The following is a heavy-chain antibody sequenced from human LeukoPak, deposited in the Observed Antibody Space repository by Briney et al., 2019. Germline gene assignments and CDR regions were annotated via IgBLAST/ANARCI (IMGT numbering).Heavy chain of an antibody. Sequence: PSETLSLTCTVSGGSISSYYWSWIRQPPGKGLEWIGYIYYSGSTNYNPSLKSRVTISVDTSKNQFSLKLSSVTAADTAVYYCARGGGSRPKSLDYWGQGTLVTVSS. CDR2: IYYSGST. CDR1: GGSISSYY. J-gene: IGHJ4*02. V-gene: IGHV4-59*12. D-gene: IGHD1-26*01. CDR3: ARGGGSRPKSLDY.